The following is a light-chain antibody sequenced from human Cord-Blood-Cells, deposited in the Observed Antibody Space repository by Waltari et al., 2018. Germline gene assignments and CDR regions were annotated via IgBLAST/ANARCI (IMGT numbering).Light chain of an antibody. CDR2: AAS. Sequence: DIQMTQSPSSLCASVEDRATITCRASQSSSSYLNLYQQKPGKAPKHLIYAASSLQSGVPSRFSGSGSETEFTLTISSLQPEDFATYSCHQSYRTPPPFGGGTKGELK. V-gene: IGKV1-39*01. CDR1: QSSSSY. J-gene: IGKJ4*01. CDR3: HQSYRTPPP.